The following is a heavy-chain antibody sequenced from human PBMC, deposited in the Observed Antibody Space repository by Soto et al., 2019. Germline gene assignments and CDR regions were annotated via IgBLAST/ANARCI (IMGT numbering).Heavy chain of an antibody. D-gene: IGHD5-12*01. V-gene: IGHV4-30-2*01. Sequence: QLQLQESGSGLVKPSQTLSLTCAVSGGSISSGGYSWSWIRQPPGKGLEWIGYIYHSGSTYYNPSRKSRATISVDRSQNQCSLRLSSVTAADTAVYYCAAGGGLPRYYWGQGTLVTVSS. CDR1: GGSISSGGYS. CDR3: AAGGGLPRYY. CDR2: IYHSGST. J-gene: IGHJ4*02.